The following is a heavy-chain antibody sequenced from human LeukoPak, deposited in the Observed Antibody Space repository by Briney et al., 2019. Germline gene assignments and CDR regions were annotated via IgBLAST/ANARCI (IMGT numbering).Heavy chain of an antibody. J-gene: IGHJ5*02. CDR2: INLNSGGA. CDR3: ARDKGFLDL. V-gene: IGHV1-2*02. CDR1: GYTFTAYY. D-gene: IGHD3-3*01. Sequence: ASVKVSCKASGYTFTAYYMHWVRQAPGQGLELMGWINLNSGGANYAQKFQGRVTMTRDTSISMVYMELSSLKSDDTALYYCARDKGFLDLWGQGTLVTVSS.